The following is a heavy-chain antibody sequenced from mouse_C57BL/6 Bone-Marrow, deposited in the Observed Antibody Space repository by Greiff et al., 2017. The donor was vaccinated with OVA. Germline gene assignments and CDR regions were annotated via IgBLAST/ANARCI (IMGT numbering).Heavy chain of an antibody. V-gene: IGHV1-5*01. D-gene: IGHD4-1*01. CDR1: GYTFTSYW. J-gene: IGHJ4*01. Sequence: DVKLQESGTVLARPGASVKMSCKTSGYTFTSYWMHWVKQRPGQGLEWIGAIYPGNSDTSYNQKFKGKAKLTAVTSASTAYMALSSLTNEDSAVYYCTRWLLTAYAMDYWGQGTSVTVSS. CDR3: TRWLLTAYAMDY. CDR2: IYPGNSDT.